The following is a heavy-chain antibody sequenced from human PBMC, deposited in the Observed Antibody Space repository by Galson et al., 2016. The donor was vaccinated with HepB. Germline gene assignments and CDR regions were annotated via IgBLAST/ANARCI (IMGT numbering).Heavy chain of an antibody. D-gene: IGHD6-19*01. CDR1: GASIATTACY. J-gene: IGHJ6*02. Sequence: TLSLTCTVSGASIATTACYWSWIRQPPGKGLEWIGYMDYSGNSYYNPSLKSRVTISIDTSKDQFSLGLSSVTAADTAVYFCARVRLSSGWYPLIYYAMDVWGQWTTVTVSS. V-gene: IGHV4-31*03. CDR2: MDYSGNS. CDR3: ARVRLSSGWYPLIYYAMDV.